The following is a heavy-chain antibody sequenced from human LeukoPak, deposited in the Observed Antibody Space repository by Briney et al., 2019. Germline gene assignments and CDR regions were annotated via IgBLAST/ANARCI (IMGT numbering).Heavy chain of an antibody. V-gene: IGHV3-7*03. Sequence: PGGSLRLSCAASGFTFSNYWMTWVRQAPGKGLEWVAHVKPDGSEKSYVDSVKGRFTISRDNSKNTLLLQMNSLRADDTAVYYCAKDQRGAVTTSRWGQGTLVTVSS. CDR1: GFTFSNYW. D-gene: IGHD4-11*01. CDR3: AKDQRGAVTTSR. CDR2: VKPDGSEK. J-gene: IGHJ4*02.